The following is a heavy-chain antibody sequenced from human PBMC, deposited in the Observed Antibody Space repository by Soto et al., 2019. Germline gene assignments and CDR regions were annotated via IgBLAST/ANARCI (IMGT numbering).Heavy chain of an antibody. CDR1: GGSISSSSYY. CDR2: IYYSGST. J-gene: IGHJ6*02. CDR3: AILPDYDFWSGYYSYYGMDV. Sequence: SETLSLTCTVSGGSISSSSYYWGWIRQPPGKGLEWIGSIYYSGSTYYNPSLKSRVTISVDTSKNQFSLKLSSVTAADTAVYYCAILPDYDFWSGYYSYYGMDVWCQGPSVT. V-gene: IGHV4-39*01. D-gene: IGHD3-3*01.